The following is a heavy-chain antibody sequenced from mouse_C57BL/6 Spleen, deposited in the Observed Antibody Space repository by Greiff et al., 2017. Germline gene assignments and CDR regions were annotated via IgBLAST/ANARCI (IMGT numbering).Heavy chain of an antibody. CDR1: GYTFTSYW. CDR2: IYPGSGST. Sequence: QVQLQQPGAELVKPGASVKMSCKASGYTFTSYWITWVKQRPGQGLEWIGDIYPGSGSTNYNEKFKSKATLTVDTSSSTAYMQLSSLTSEDSAVYYCARSTGTEGDFDYWGQGTTLTVSS. D-gene: IGHD4-1*02. V-gene: IGHV1-55*01. CDR3: ARSTGTEGDFDY. J-gene: IGHJ2*01.